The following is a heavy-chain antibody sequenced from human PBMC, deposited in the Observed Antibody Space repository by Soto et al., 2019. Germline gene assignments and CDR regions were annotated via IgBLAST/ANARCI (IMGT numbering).Heavy chain of an antibody. CDR2: IIPIFGTA. CDR3: ARERGMTTVTTGGWFDP. Sequence: QVQLVQSGAEVKKPGSSVKVSCKASGGTFSSYAISWVRQAPGQGIEWMGGIIPIFGTANYAQKFQGRVTITADESTSTAYMELSSLRSEDTAVYYCARERGMTTVTTGGWFDPWGQGTLVTVSS. D-gene: IGHD4-17*01. J-gene: IGHJ5*02. V-gene: IGHV1-69*01. CDR1: GGTFSSYA.